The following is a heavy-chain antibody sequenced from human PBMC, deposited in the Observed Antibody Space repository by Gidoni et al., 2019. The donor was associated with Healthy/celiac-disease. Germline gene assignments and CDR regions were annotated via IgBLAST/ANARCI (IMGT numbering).Heavy chain of an antibody. CDR1: GGSFSGYY. CDR3: ARGRRWLPFDY. V-gene: IGHV4-34*01. Sequence: QVQLQQWGAGLLKPSETLSLTCAVYGGSFSGYYWSWIRHPPGKGLEWIGEINHSGSTNYNPSLKSRVTISVDTSKNQFSLKLSSVTAADTAVYYCARGRRWLPFDYWGQGTLVTVSS. J-gene: IGHJ4*02. D-gene: IGHD5-12*01. CDR2: INHSGST.